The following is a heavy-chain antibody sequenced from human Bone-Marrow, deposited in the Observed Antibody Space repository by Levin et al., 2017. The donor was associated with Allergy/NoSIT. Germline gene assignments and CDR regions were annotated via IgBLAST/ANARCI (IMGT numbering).Heavy chain of an antibody. D-gene: IGHD1-26*01. J-gene: IGHJ4*02. Sequence: GGSLRLSCAASGFTFSSYWMSWVRRAPGKGLEWVAHIKSDGSEKYYVDSVKGRFTISRDNPESSLYLQMNSLRAEDTAVYYCARVLSGPYFDNWGQGTLVTVSS. CDR1: GFTFSSYW. CDR2: IKSDGSEK. CDR3: ARVLSGPYFDN. V-gene: IGHV3-7*01.